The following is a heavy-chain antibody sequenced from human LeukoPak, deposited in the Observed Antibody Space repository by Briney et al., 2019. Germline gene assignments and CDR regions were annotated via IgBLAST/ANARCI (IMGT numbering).Heavy chain of an antibody. CDR1: GGSISSGSYY. D-gene: IGHD4-17*01. J-gene: IGHJ5*02. Sequence: SETLSLTCTVPGGSISSGSYYWSWIRQPAGKGLEWIGRIYTSGSTNYNPSLKSRVTISVDTSKNQFSLKLSSVTAADTAVYYCARGRDYGDYNWFDPWGQGTLVTVSS. V-gene: IGHV4-61*02. CDR2: IYTSGST. CDR3: ARGRDYGDYNWFDP.